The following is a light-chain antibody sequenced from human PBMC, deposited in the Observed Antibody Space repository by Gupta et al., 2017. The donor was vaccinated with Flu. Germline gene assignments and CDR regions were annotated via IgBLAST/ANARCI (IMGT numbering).Light chain of an antibody. Sequence: SVLTQPPSASGTPGQIFTIFCSGSNSNIGINPVNWYQQLPGTAPNLLIYSNTFRPSGVPDRFSASKSGTSASLAISGLQSEDEADYYCATWDDNLNAYVFGTGTKVTVL. J-gene: IGLJ1*01. CDR3: ATWDDNLNAYV. CDR2: SNT. V-gene: IGLV1-44*01. CDR1: NSNIGINP.